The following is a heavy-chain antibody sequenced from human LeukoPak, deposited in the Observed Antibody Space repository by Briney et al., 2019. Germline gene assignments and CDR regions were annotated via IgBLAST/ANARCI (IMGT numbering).Heavy chain of an antibody. V-gene: IGHV1-2*02. D-gene: IGHD1-26*01. CDR2: INPNSGGT. CDR3: ARGAQSGRLRGNYYYGMDV. J-gene: IGHJ6*02. Sequence: ASVKVSCKASGYIFTGYYMHWVRQAPGQGLEWMGWINPNSGGTNYAQKFQGRVTMTRDTSINTAYMKLSRLRSDDTAVYFCARGAQSGRLRGNYYYGMDVWGQGTTVTVSS. CDR1: GYIFTGYY.